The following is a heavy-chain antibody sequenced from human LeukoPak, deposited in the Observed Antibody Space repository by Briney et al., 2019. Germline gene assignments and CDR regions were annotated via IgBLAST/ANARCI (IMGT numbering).Heavy chain of an antibody. Sequence: ASVKVSCKASGYTFTSYVINWVRQATGQGPEWMGWMSPNSGNTGYAQKFQGRVTMTRSTSMSTAYMELSSLRSEDTAVYYCARGPPNWGYDYWGQGTLVTVSS. J-gene: IGHJ4*02. CDR2: MSPNSGNT. D-gene: IGHD7-27*01. V-gene: IGHV1-8*01. CDR1: GYTFTSYV. CDR3: ARGPPNWGYDY.